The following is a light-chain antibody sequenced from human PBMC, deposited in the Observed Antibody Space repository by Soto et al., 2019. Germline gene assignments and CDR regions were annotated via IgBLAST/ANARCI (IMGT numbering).Light chain of an antibody. CDR2: KIS. J-gene: IGKJ4*01. CDR1: QSLEHSDGNTY. V-gene: IGKV2-24*01. CDR3: MQATQAFT. Sequence: DIVMTQTPLSSPVTLGQPASISCRSSQSLEHSDGNTYLSWLQQRPGQPPRLLIYKISNRVAGVPDRFSGSGAETDFTLKISRVEAEDVGVYYCMQATQAFTFGGGTKVEIK.